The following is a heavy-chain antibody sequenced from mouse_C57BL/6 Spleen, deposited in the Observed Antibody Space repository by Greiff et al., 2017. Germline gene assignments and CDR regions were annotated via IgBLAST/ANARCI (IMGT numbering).Heavy chain of an antibody. CDR3: VRVPSYVSSHYFDY. D-gene: IGHD1-1*01. V-gene: IGHV1-18*01. CDR1: GYTFTDYN. J-gene: IGHJ2*01. CDR2: INPNNGGT. Sequence: EVQLQQSGPELVKPGASVKIPCKASGYTFTDYNMDWVKQSHGKSLEWIGDINPNNGGTIYNQKFKGKATLTVDNSSSTAYMELRSLTSEDTAVYYGVRVPSYVSSHYFDYWGQGTTLTVSS.